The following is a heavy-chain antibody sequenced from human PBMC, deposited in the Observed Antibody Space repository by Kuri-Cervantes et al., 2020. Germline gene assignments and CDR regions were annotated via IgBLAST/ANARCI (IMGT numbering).Heavy chain of an antibody. CDR3: ARDRGSSSYLTGDFDY. CDR1: GFTFSDYY. Sequence: GESLKISCAASGFTFSDYYMSWIRQAPGKGLEWVSYISSSGSTIYYADSVKGRFTISRDNAKNSLYLQMNSLRAEDTAVYYCARDRGSSSYLTGDFDYWGQGTLVTVSS. V-gene: IGHV3-11*01. D-gene: IGHD6-6*01. J-gene: IGHJ4*02. CDR2: ISSSGSTI.